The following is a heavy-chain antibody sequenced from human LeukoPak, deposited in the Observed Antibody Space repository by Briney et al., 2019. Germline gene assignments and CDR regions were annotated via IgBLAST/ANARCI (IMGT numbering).Heavy chain of an antibody. CDR1: GGSISSYY. Sequence: SETLSLTCTVSGGSISSYYWSWIRQPPGKGLEWIGSIYYSGSTYYNPSLKSRVTISVDTSKNQFSLKLSSVTAADTAVYYCARLFDYWGQGTLVTVSS. CDR3: ARLFDY. J-gene: IGHJ4*02. V-gene: IGHV4-59*05. CDR2: IYYSGST.